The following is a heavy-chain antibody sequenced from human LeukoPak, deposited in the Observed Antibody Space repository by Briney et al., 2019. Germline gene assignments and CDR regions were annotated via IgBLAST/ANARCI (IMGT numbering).Heavy chain of an antibody. CDR3: ARSDDILTGSQSFDY. D-gene: IGHD3-9*01. V-gene: IGHV1-8*01. J-gene: IGHJ4*02. CDR1: GYTFTSYD. Sequence: ASVKVSCKASGYTFTSYDINWVRQATGQGLEWMGWMNPNSGNTGYAQKLQGRVTMTTDTSTSTAYMELRSLRSDDTAVYYCARSDDILTGSQSFDYWGQGTLVTVSS. CDR2: MNPNSGNT.